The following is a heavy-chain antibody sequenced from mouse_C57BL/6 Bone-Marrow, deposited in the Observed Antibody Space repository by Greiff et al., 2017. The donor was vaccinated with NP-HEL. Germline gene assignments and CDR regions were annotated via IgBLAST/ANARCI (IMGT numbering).Heavy chain of an antibody. D-gene: IGHD1-1*01. CDR3: AREGGYYGSPFAY. CDR2: ISYDGSN. Sequence: DVKLQESGPGLVKPSQSLSLTCSVTGYSITSGYYWNWIRQFPGNKLEWMAYISYDGSNNYNPSLKNRISITRDISKNQFFLKLTSVTTEDTATYYCAREGGYYGSPFAYWGQGTLVTVSA. J-gene: IGHJ3*01. V-gene: IGHV3-6*01. CDR1: GYSITSGYY.